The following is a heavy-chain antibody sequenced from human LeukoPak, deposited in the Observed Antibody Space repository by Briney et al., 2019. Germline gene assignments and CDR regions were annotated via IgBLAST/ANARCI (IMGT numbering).Heavy chain of an antibody. CDR2: IRYDRSNK. Sequence: VGCLRLSCAASGFTFSSYGMHWVRQAPGKGLEGVAFIRYDRSNKYYADSVKCRFTISRDKAKNSLYLQMNSLRAEDTAVYYCARDGTPIHSDGWVYMDVWGKGTTVTVSS. D-gene: IGHD6-25*01. CDR3: ARDGTPIHSDGWVYMDV. V-gene: IGHV3-30*02. CDR1: GFTFSSYG. J-gene: IGHJ6*03.